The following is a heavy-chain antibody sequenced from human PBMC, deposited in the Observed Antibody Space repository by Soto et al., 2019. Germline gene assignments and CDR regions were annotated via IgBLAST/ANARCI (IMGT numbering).Heavy chain of an antibody. CDR2: MSGRGSSI. CDR1: HVAFNIDA. J-gene: IGHJ6*02. Sequence: EAQLLESGGGLVQPGESLTLSCVASHVAFNIDAMTWVRQAPGKGLGWVSSMSGRGSSIYYADSVQGRFTITRDRSQKTLLLHMNSLRAADTAVYWCARDNWNGADYGLDVWGQGTTVTFS. CDR3: ARDNWNGADYGLDV. V-gene: IGHV3-23*01. D-gene: IGHD1-20*01.